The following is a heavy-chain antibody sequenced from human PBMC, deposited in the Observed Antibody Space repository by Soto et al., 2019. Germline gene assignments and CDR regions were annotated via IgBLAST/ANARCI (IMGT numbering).Heavy chain of an antibody. J-gene: IGHJ5*02. Sequence: QVQLVRSGAEVKKPGASVKVSCKASGYTFTSYGISWVRQAPGQGLEWMGWISAYNGNTNYAQKLQGRVTMTTDTSTSTAYMELRSLRSDDTAVYYCARDTIGITGTTILWFDPWGQGTLVTVSS. CDR2: ISAYNGNT. CDR3: ARDTIGITGTTILWFDP. V-gene: IGHV1-18*01. CDR1: GYTFTSYG. D-gene: IGHD1-7*01.